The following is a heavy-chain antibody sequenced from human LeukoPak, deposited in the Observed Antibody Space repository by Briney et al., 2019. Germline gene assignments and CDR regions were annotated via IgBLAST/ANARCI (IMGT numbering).Heavy chain of an antibody. V-gene: IGHV1-2*02. D-gene: IGHD6-6*01. J-gene: IGHJ4*02. CDR2: INPNSGGT. Sequence: GASVKVPCQASGYTFTDYYMHWVRQAPGQGLEWMGWINPNSGGTNFAQKFQGRFAMTRDTSISTAYMELGSLRSDDTAVYYCARARWQLVPYFDSWGQGTLVTVSS. CDR1: GYTFTDYY. CDR3: ARARWQLVPYFDS.